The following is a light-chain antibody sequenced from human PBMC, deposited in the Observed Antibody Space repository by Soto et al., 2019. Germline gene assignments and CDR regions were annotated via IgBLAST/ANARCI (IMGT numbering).Light chain of an antibody. CDR2: KAS. V-gene: IGKV1-5*03. Sequence: DIQMTQSPSILSASVGDRVTITSRASQSISTWLAWYQQKPGKAPKLLIYKASNLEGGVPSRFSGSGSGTELNITISSLQPDDFATYYCQQYNTYPLTFGGGTTVEIK. CDR1: QSISTW. J-gene: IGKJ4*01. CDR3: QQYNTYPLT.